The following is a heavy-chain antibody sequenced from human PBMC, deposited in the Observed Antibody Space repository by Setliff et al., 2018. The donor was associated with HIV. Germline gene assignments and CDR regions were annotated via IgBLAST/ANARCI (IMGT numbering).Heavy chain of an antibody. Sequence: SVKVSCKASGYIFNSYGISWVRQAPGQGLEWMGWISAYNGNTNYAQKVQGRVSMTTDTSTSTAYMELRSLRSDDTAVYYCARDHYDILTGYYRTYYYMDVWGKGTTVTVSS. CDR2: ISAYNGNT. J-gene: IGHJ6*03. CDR1: GYIFNSYG. V-gene: IGHV1-18*01. CDR3: ARDHYDILTGYYRTYYYMDV. D-gene: IGHD3-9*01.